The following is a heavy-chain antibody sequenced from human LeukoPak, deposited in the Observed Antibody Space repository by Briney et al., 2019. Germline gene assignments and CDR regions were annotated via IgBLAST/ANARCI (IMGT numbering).Heavy chain of an antibody. CDR2: IIPIFGTA. J-gene: IGHJ4*02. CDR3: ASWGSSETGGYYFDY. CDR1: GGTFSSYA. D-gene: IGHD6-6*01. Sequence: SVKVSCKASGGTFSSYAISWVRQAPGQGLEWMGGIIPIFGTANYAQKFQGRVTITADESTSTAYMELSSLRSEDTAVYYCASWGSSETGGYYFDYWGQGTLVTVSS. V-gene: IGHV1-69*01.